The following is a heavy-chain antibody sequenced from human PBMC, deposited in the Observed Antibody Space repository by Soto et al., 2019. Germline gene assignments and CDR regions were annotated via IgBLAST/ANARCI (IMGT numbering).Heavy chain of an antibody. CDR2: MNPNSGNT. V-gene: IGHV1-8*01. D-gene: IGHD2-21*02. Sequence: ASVKVSCKASGYTFTSYDINWVRQATGQGLEWMGWMNPNSGNTGYAQKFQGRVTMTRNTSISTAYMELSSLRSEDTAVYYCAREGACVGDCDRGYYYYGMEVWGQGTTVT. CDR1: GYTFTSYD. J-gene: IGHJ6*02. CDR3: AREGACVGDCDRGYYYYGMEV.